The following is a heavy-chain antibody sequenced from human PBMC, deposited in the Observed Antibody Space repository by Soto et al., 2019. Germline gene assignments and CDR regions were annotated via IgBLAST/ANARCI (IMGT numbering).Heavy chain of an antibody. CDR3: ARRPGAFDC. D-gene: IGHD2-2*01. Sequence: QVQLQESGPGLVKPSGTLSLTCAVSGGSISSNSWWAWVRQPPGKGLEWIGEIYQSGSANYTPSLKSRVTISVDKSTNHFSLTLSSVTAADTAVYYCARRPGAFDCWGQGTLVTVSS. CDR1: GGSISSNSW. J-gene: IGHJ4*02. V-gene: IGHV4-4*02. CDR2: IYQSGSA.